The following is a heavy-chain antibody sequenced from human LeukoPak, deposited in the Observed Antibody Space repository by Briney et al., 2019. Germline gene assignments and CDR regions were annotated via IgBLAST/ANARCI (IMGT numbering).Heavy chain of an antibody. CDR2: IRYDGSNK. D-gene: IGHD1-26*01. V-gene: IGHV3-30*02. CDR1: GFTFSSFG. J-gene: IGHJ5*02. Sequence: GGSLRLSCAASGFTFSSFGMHWVRQAPGKGLEWVAYIRYDGSNKKYADSLEGRFTISRDNSKNALYLQIDSLRPEDTAVYYCAKKGGAAFYNWFDPWGQGTLVPVSS. CDR3: AKKGGAAFYNWFDP.